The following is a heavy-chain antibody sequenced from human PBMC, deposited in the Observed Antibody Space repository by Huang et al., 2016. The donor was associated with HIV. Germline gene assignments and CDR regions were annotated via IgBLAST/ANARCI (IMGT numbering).Heavy chain of an antibody. CDR3: ASGPHSARTRDF. CDR1: GASFTGYY. CDR2: IDHSGST. Sequence: QVQLQQWGAGLLKPSETLSLTCAVYGASFTGYYWSWFRQPPGQGLEWIGEIDHSGSTNYNPSLKSRVTMSVDTSKNQFSLKLISVTAAGTAMYYCASGPHSARTRDFWGQGTLVTVSS. D-gene: IGHD6-6*01. V-gene: IGHV4-34*01. J-gene: IGHJ4*02.